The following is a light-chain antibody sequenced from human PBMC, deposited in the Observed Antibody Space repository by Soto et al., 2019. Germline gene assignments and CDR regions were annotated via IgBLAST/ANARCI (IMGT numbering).Light chain of an antibody. V-gene: IGKV3-15*01. Sequence: ELVRTQSPATLSVSPGERSTPSCRASQSVSSNLSWYQQKPGQSPSLLIYGESTRATGIPARFSGSGSGTEFTLTISSLQSEDFAVYYCQQYNNWLTFGEGTKVDIK. CDR3: QQYNNWLT. J-gene: IGKJ4*01. CDR2: GES. CDR1: QSVSSN.